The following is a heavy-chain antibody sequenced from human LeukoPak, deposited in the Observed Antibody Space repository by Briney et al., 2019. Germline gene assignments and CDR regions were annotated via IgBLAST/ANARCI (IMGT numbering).Heavy chain of an antibody. CDR3: TGRRGYSGTYYDAFDI. J-gene: IGHJ3*02. V-gene: IGHV3-49*03. CDR2: IRNKGHGGTT. D-gene: IGHD1-26*01. CDR1: GLTFGDYA. Sequence: GGSLRLSCTGSGLTFGDYAMSWFRQAPGKGLEWVGFIRNKGHGGTTKYAASVKGRFTISRDDSKSVAYLQMNSLKTEDTAVYYCTGRRGYSGTYYDAFDIWGQGTMVTVSS.